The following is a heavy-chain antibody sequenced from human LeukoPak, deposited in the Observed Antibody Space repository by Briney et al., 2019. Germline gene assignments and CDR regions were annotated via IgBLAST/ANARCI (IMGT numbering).Heavy chain of an antibody. CDR3: AKDLMPDTVTTRGAFNS. J-gene: IGHJ4*02. CDR1: GFTFTTYA. Sequence: GGSLRLSCAASGFTFTTYAMSWVRQAPGKGLEWLLTISSSGANTYYADSVKGWFTISRDNSKTALYLQMNSLRAEDTAVYYCAKDLMPDTVTTRGAFNSWGQGTLVTVSS. CDR2: ISSSGANT. D-gene: IGHD4-17*01. V-gene: IGHV3-23*01.